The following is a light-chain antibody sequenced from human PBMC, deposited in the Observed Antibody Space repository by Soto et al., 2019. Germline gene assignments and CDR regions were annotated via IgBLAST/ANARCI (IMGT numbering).Light chain of an antibody. CDR3: QESYTALWGT. CDR2: GAS. J-gene: IGKJ4*02. V-gene: IGKV1-39*01. CDR1: QSISNS. Sequence: DIQMTQSPSSLSASVGDRVTITCRASQSISNSLNWYQRKLGKVPKFLIYGASSLQRGVPSRFSGSGSGTDFTLTISSLQTEDCATYYCQESYTALWGTFGEGTKVEI.